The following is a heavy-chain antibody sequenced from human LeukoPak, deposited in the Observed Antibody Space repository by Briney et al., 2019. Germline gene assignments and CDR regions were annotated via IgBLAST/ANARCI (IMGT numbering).Heavy chain of an antibody. Sequence: GGSPRLSCAASGFTFSSYSMNWVRQAPGKGLEWVSSISSSSSYIHYADSVKGRFTISRDNAKNSLYLQMNSLRAEDTAVYYCARDVVGATGAFDIWGQGTMVTVSS. J-gene: IGHJ3*02. CDR1: GFTFSSYS. D-gene: IGHD1-26*01. CDR2: ISSSSSYI. V-gene: IGHV3-21*01. CDR3: ARDVVGATGAFDI.